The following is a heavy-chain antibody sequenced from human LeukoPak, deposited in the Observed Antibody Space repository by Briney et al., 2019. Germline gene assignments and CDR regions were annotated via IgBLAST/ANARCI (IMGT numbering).Heavy chain of an antibody. CDR2: ISNSGTT. Sequence: PSETLSLTCTVSGGSIRSNSHYWGWIRQSPGKGLEWIGSISNSGTTYYNPSLKSRVTISVDTSRIQFSLNLRSVTAADTAVYYCAREGGYGSYDYLGQGTLVSVSS. V-gene: IGHV4-39*07. CDR1: GGSIRSNSHY. D-gene: IGHD1-26*01. CDR3: AREGGYGSYDY. J-gene: IGHJ4*02.